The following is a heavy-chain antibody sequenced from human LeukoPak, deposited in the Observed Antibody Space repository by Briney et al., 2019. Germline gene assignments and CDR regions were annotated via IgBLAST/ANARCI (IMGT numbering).Heavy chain of an antibody. CDR1: GASMSSYF. CDR3: ASTRRAAVAGRFDS. V-gene: IGHV4-4*09. J-gene: IGHJ4*02. D-gene: IGHD6-19*01. Sequence: SETLSLTCQGCGASMSSYFWSWIRQPPGKGLEWIGHIYHRGNNNYSPSLESRVTISVDESKNQFSLRVHIVSAADTAVYYCASTRRAAVAGRFDSWGQGTLVTVSS. CDR2: IYHRGNN.